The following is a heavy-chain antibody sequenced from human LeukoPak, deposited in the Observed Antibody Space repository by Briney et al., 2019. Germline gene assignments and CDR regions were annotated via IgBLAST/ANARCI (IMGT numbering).Heavy chain of an antibody. V-gene: IGHV1-69*05. D-gene: IGHD5-24*01. CDR3: ARGVEMATTTGFDY. J-gene: IGHJ4*02. CDR2: IIPIFSTA. CDR1: GGTFSSYA. Sequence: SVKVSCKASGGTFSSYAISWVRQAPGQGLEWMGGIIPIFSTANYAQKFQGRVTITTDESTSTAYMELSSLRSEDTAVYYCARGVEMATTTGFDYWGQGTLVTVSS.